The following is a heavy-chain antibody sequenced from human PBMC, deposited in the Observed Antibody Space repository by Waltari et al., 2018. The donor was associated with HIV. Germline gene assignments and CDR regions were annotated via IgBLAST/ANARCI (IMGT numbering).Heavy chain of an antibody. CDR2: IYYSGSP. J-gene: IGHJ2*01. CDR3: ARVQTGVDTAMVNRYFDL. Sequence: QLQLQESGPGLVKPSETLSLTCTVSGGSISSSSYYWGWIRQPPGKGLEWIGSIYYSGSPYYNPSLKRQVTISVDTSKNQFSLKLSSVTAADTAVYYCARVQTGVDTAMVNRYFDLWGRGTLVTVSS. CDR1: GGSISSSSYY. V-gene: IGHV4-39*01. D-gene: IGHD5-18*01.